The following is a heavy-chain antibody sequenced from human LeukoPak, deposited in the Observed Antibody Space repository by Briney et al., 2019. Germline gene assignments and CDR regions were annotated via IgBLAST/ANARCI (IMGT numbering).Heavy chain of an antibody. D-gene: IGHD3-22*01. Sequence: SETLSLTCTVSGDSVSTGDYYWSWIRQPRGKGLEWIGYIYHSGSTFYNPSLQSRVTISVDRTKNQFSLKLSSVTAADTAVYYCARSDYKYYYDSSGYSYAFDIWGQGTMVTVSS. CDR1: GDSVSTGDYY. CDR3: ARSDYKYYYDSSGYSYAFDI. CDR2: IYHSGST. V-gene: IGHV4-30-2*01. J-gene: IGHJ3*02.